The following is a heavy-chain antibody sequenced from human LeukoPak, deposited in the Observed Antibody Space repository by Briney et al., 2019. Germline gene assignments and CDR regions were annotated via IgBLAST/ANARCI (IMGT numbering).Heavy chain of an antibody. D-gene: IGHD4-17*01. Sequence: PSETLSLTCTVSGGSVSSGSYYWSWIRQPPGKGLEWIGYIYYSGSTNYNPSLKSRVTISVDTSKNQFSLKLSSVTAADTAVYYCARRYGNFDYWGQGTLVTVSS. CDR2: IYYSGST. V-gene: IGHV4-61*01. J-gene: IGHJ4*02. CDR1: GGSVSSGSYY. CDR3: ARRYGNFDY.